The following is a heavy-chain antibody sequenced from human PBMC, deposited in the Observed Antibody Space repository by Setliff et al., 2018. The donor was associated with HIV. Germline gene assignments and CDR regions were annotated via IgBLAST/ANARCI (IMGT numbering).Heavy chain of an antibody. CDR3: ARPYDSLYG. D-gene: IGHD3-22*01. V-gene: IGHV4-34*01. Sequence: PSETLSLTCAVYGGSFNNYYWSWIRQSPGKGLEWIGEINYSGSTNYNPTLQSRVTISADTSKNQFYLKLTSVTAADTAIYYCARPYDSLYGWGQGVLVTVSS. CDR2: INYSGST. J-gene: IGHJ4*02. CDR1: GGSFNNYY.